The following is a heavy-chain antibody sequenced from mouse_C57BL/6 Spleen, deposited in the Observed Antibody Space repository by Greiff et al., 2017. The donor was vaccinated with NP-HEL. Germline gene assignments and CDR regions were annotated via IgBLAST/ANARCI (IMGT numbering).Heavy chain of an antibody. V-gene: IGHV1-9*01. CDR1: GYTFTGYW. CDR2: ILPGSGST. D-gene: IGHD1-1*01. Sequence: QVQLQQSGAELMKPGASVKLSCKATGYTFTGYWIEWVKQRPGHGLEWIGEILPGSGSTNYIEKFKGKATFTADTSSNTAYMQLSSLTTEDSAIYYCAVGSSYRYAMDYWGQGTSVTVSS. J-gene: IGHJ4*01. CDR3: AVGSSYRYAMDY.